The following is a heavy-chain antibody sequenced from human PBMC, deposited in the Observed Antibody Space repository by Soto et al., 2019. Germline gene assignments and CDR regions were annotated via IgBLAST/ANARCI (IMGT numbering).Heavy chain of an antibody. CDR2: INHSGST. CDR1: GGSFSGYY. V-gene: IGHV4-34*01. D-gene: IGHD4-4*01. J-gene: IGHJ5*02. Sequence: TETLYLTCAVHGGSFSGYYWSWIRQPPGKGLEWIGEINHSGSTNYNPSLKSRVTISVDTSKNQFSLKLSSVTAADTAVYYCARVLTTVTTWFDPWGQGTLVSVSS. CDR3: ARVLTTVTTWFDP.